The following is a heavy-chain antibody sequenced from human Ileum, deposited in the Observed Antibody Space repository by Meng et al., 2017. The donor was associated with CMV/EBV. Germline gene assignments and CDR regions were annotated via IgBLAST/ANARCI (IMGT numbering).Heavy chain of an antibody. CDR3: ARHSSRLGRNYYYGLDV. CDR1: GFTFSSYE. CDR2: ISRVGSAI. V-gene: IGHV3-48*03. J-gene: IGHJ6*02. Sequence: GGSLRLSCAASGFTFSSYEMNWVRQAPGKGLEWVSYISRVGSAIDYADSVKGRFTISRNNAKNSLYMQMTNLRAEDTAVYYCARHSSRLGRNYYYGLDVWGQGTTVTVSS. D-gene: IGHD2-2*01.